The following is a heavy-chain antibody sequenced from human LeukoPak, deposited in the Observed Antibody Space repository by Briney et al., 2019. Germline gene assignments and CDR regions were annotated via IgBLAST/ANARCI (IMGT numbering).Heavy chain of an antibody. CDR3: ARAFSSGRRFDY. J-gene: IGHJ4*02. D-gene: IGHD3-22*01. CDR1: GYTFTNYY. Sequence: ASVKVSCKASGYTFTNYYIHWVRRAPGQGLEWMGIINPSGGSTTNYAQKFQGRVTMTRDTSTSTVDMELSSLISEDTAVYYCARAFSSGRRFDYWGQGTLVTVSS. CDR2: INPSGGSTT. V-gene: IGHV1-46*01.